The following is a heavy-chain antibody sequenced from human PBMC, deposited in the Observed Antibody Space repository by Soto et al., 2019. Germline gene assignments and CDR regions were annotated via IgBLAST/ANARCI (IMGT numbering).Heavy chain of an antibody. CDR1: GYSISSGYY. D-gene: IGHD6-6*01. CDR3: ARAPGNLVYYLGY. V-gene: IGHV4-38-2*02. J-gene: IGHJ4*02. CDR2: IYHSGTT. Sequence: SETLSLTCTISGYSISSGYYWGWIRQPPGKGLEWIGSIYHSGTTYYNPSLKSRVTISVDTSKNQFSLKLSSVTAADTAVYYCARAPGNLVYYLGYWGQGTLVTVSS.